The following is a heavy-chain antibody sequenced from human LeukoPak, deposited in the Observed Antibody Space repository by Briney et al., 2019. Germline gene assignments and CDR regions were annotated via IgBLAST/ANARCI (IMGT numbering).Heavy chain of an antibody. D-gene: IGHD3-9*01. V-gene: IGHV3-30*12. CDR2: IIDESRQ. J-gene: IGHJ3*02. Sequence: GGPVRLSCAASGFTFSSFYMHWVRQAPGKGLEWVALIIDESRQFYTPSVKGRFTISRDNSKNTLYLEMNSLRVEDTAVYYCVRDDATDDNGFDIWGQGTMVTVSS. CDR3: VRDDATDDNGFDI. CDR1: GFTFSSFY.